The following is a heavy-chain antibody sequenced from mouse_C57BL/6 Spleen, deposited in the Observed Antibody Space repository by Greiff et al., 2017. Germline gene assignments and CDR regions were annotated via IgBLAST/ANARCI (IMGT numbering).Heavy chain of an antibody. CDR2: ISSGGSYT. V-gene: IGHV5-6*01. CDR3: ARHENGNYFDY. CDR1: GFTFSSYG. Sequence: EVQVVESGGDLVKPGGSLKLSCAASGFTFSSYGMSWVRQTPDKRLEWVATISSGGSYTYYPDSVKGRITISRDHAKNTLYLQMSSLQSEDTAIYYCARHENGNYFDYWGQGTTLTVSS. D-gene: IGHD2-1*01. J-gene: IGHJ2*01.